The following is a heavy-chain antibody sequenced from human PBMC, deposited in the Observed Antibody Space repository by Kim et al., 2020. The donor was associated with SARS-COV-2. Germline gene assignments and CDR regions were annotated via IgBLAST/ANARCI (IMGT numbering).Heavy chain of an antibody. D-gene: IGHD6-19*01. CDR2: IWYDGSNK. CDR1: GFTFSSYA. CDR3: AKDQYSSGWYTYFDY. V-gene: IGHV3-33*06. J-gene: IGHJ4*02. Sequence: RGSLRLSCAASGFTFSSYAMHWVRQAPGKGLEWVAVIWYDGSNKYYADSVKGRFTISRDNSKNTLYLQMNSLRAEDTAVYYCAKDQYSSGWYTYFDYWGQGTLVTVSS.